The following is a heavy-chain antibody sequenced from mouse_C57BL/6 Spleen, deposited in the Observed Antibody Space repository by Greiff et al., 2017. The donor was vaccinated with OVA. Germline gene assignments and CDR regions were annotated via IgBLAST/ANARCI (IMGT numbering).Heavy chain of an antibody. J-gene: IGHJ1*03. Sequence: QVQLQQPGAELVRPGSSVKLSCKASGYTFTSYWMHWVKQRPIQGLEWIGNIDPSDSETHYNQKFKDKATLTVDKSSSTAYMQLSSLTSEDSAVYYCARRYYGSSPYWYFDVWGTGTTVTVSS. V-gene: IGHV1-52*01. CDR2: IDPSDSET. CDR1: GYTFTSYW. CDR3: ARRYYGSSPYWYFDV. D-gene: IGHD1-1*01.